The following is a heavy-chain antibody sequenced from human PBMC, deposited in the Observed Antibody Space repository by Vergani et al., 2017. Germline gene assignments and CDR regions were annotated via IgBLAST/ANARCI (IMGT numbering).Heavy chain of an antibody. Sequence: QVQLQQWGAGLLKPSETLSLTCAVYGGSFSGYYWSWIRQPPGKGLEWIGEINHSGSTNYNPSLKSRVTISVDTSKNQLSLKLSSVTAADTAVYYCARTSGRSPLDYWGQGTLVTVSA. D-gene: IGHD1-14*01. CDR1: GGSFSGYY. V-gene: IGHV4-34*01. J-gene: IGHJ4*02. CDR2: INHSGST. CDR3: ARTSGRSPLDY.